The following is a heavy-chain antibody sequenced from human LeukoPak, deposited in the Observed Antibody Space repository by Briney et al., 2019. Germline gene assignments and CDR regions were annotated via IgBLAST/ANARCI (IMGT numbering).Heavy chain of an antibody. V-gene: IGHV4-59*01. J-gene: IGHJ3*02. D-gene: IGHD3-22*01. CDR1: RGSISPNY. Sequence: SETLSLTCTVSRGSISPNYWTWIRQPPGKGLEWIGYIYYIGSTNYNPSLKSRVTISLDTSRNQLSLRLSSVTAADTAVYYCARLLDYDSSGYPDTFDIWGQGTMVTVSS. CDR3: ARLLDYDSSGYPDTFDI. CDR2: IYYIGST.